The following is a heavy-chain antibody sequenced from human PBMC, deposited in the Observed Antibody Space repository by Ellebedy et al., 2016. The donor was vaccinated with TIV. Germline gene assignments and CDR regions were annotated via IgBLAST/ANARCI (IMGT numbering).Heavy chain of an antibody. D-gene: IGHD5-18*01. V-gene: IGHV1-8*02. CDR2: MNPNSGNT. CDR1: GYTFTNYY. CDR3: ARDNRIQLWLGWFDP. J-gene: IGHJ5*02. Sequence: ASVKVSCKASGYTFTNYYIHWARQATGQGLEWMGWMNPNSGNTGYAQKFQGRVTMTRNTSISTAYMELSSLRSEDTAVYYCARDNRIQLWLGWFDPWGQGTLVTVSS.